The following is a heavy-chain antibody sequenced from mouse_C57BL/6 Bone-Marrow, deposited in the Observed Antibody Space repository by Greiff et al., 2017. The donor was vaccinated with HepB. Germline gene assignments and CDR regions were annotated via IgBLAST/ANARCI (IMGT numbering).Heavy chain of an antibody. CDR2: IWSGGST. V-gene: IGHV2-2*01. CDR3: ARNSHDGYYEAMDY. Sequence: VQLQQSGPGLVQPSQSLSITCTVSGFSLTSYGVHWVRQSPGKGLEWLGVIWSGGSTDYYAAFISRLSISKDNSKSQVFFKMNSLQADDTAIYYCARNSHDGYYEAMDYWGQGTSVTVSS. D-gene: IGHD2-3*01. CDR1: GFSLTSYG. J-gene: IGHJ4*01.